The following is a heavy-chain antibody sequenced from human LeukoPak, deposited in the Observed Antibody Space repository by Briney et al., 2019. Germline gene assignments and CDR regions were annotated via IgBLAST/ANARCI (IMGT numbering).Heavy chain of an antibody. CDR1: GFTFSSYA. Sequence: GGSLRLSCAASGFTFSSYAMHWVRQAPGKGLEWVAVISYDGSNKYYADSVKGRFTISRDNSKNTQYLQMNSLRAEDTAVYYCARSSSRSSGYYGLTEYFQHWGQGTLVTVSS. CDR2: ISYDGSNK. J-gene: IGHJ1*01. D-gene: IGHD3-22*01. CDR3: ARSSSRSSGYYGLTEYFQH. V-gene: IGHV3-30-3*01.